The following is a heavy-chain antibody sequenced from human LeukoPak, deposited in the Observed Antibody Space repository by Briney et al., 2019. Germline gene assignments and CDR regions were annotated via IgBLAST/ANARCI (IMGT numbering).Heavy chain of an antibody. CDR2: INPNSGGT. V-gene: IGHV1-2*02. D-gene: IGHD1-26*01. J-gene: IGHJ6*02. Sequence: ASVKVSCKASGYTFTGYYMHWVRQAPGQGLEWMGWINPNSGGTNYAQKFQGRVTMTRDTSISTAYMELSRLRPDDTAVYYCARGSPVGYYYYGMDVWGQGTTVTVSS. CDR1: GYTFTGYY. CDR3: ARGSPVGYYYYGMDV.